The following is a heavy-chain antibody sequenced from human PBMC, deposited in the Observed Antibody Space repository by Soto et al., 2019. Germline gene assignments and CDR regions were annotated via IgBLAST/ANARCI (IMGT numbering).Heavy chain of an antibody. CDR3: ARGRKVRGVIGYYFDY. J-gene: IGHJ4*02. CDR1: GFTFSSYG. V-gene: IGHV3-33*01. Sequence: QVQLVESGGGVVQPGRSLRLSCAASGFTFSSYGMHWVRQAPGKGLEWVAVIWYDGSNKYYADSVKGRFTISRDNSKNTLYLQMNSLRAEDTAVYYCARGRKVRGVIGYYFDYWGQGTLVTVSS. CDR2: IWYDGSNK. D-gene: IGHD3-10*01.